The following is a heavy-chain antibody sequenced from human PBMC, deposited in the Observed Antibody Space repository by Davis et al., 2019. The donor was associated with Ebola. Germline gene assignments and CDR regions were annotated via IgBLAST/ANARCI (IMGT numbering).Heavy chain of an antibody. J-gene: IGHJ4*02. D-gene: IGHD1-26*01. V-gene: IGHV3-64D*06. CDR2: ISSNGGST. CDR3: ASGATALFDY. CDR1: GFTFSSYA. Sequence: GESLKISCSASGFTFSSYAMHWVRQAPGKGLEYVSAISSNGGSTYYADSVKGRFTISRDNSKNTLYLQMSSLRAEDTAVYYCASGATALFDYWGQGTLVTVSS.